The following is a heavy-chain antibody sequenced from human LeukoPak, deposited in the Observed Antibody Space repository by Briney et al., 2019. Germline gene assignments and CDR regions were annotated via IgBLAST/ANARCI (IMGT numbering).Heavy chain of an antibody. Sequence: GESLKISCKGSGYTFSSYWIAWVRQLPGKGLEWMGIIYPGDSDTRYSPSFQGQVTISADKSISTAYLQWSSLKASDTAMYYCARQDGDGLYFFDYWGQGTLVTVSS. V-gene: IGHV5-51*01. CDR2: IYPGDSDT. J-gene: IGHJ4*02. CDR3: ARQDGDGLYFFDY. D-gene: IGHD5-24*01. CDR1: GYTFSSYW.